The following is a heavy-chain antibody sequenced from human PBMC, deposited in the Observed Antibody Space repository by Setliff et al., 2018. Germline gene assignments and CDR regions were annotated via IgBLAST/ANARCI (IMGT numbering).Heavy chain of an antibody. CDR1: GFTFSSYS. CDR2: ISSSSSTI. Sequence: LRLSCAASGFTFSSYSMNWVRQAPGKGLEWVSYISSSSSTIYYADSVKGRFTISRDNAKNSLYLQMNSLRAEDTAVYYCARDHGIVPGVDYMDVWGKGTTVTVSS. J-gene: IGHJ6*03. D-gene: IGHD1-26*01. CDR3: ARDHGIVPGVDYMDV. V-gene: IGHV3-48*01.